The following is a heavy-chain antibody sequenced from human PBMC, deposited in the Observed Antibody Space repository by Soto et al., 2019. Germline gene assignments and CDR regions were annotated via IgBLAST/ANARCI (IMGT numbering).Heavy chain of an antibody. J-gene: IGHJ3*02. CDR1: GFTFSSYA. CDR2: ISGRGCST. V-gene: IGHV3-23*01. Sequence: GGSLRLSCAASGFTFSSYAMSWVRQAPGKGLEWVSAISGRGCSTYYADSVKGRFTISRDNSKNTLYLQMNSLRAEDTAVDYCAKDLPVTMIVVVPDAFDIWGQGTMVTVSS. CDR3: AKDLPVTMIVVVPDAFDI. D-gene: IGHD3-22*01.